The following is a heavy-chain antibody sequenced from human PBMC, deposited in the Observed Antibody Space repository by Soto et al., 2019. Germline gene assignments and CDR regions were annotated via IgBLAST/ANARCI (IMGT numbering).Heavy chain of an antibody. CDR2: IIPIFGTA. CDR1: GGTFSSYA. Sequence: QVQLVQSGAEVKKPGSSVKVSCKASGGTFSSYAISWVRQAPGQGLEWMGGIIPIFGTANYAQKFQGRVTITGDESTSTAYMELSSLRSEDTAVYYCARGEDIVLVPAAMQNYYYGMDVWGQGTTVTVSS. CDR3: ARGEDIVLVPAAMQNYYYGMDV. V-gene: IGHV1-69*12. J-gene: IGHJ6*02. D-gene: IGHD2-2*01.